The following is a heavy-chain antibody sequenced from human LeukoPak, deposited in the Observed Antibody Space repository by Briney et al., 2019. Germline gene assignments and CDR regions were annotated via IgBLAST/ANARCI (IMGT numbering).Heavy chain of an antibody. CDR1: GFIFSSYG. J-gene: IGHJ4*02. D-gene: IGHD2-21*02. Sequence: PGGSLRLSCAASGFIFSSYGMSWVRQSPEKGLEWVSIISGNGGRTYYADSVKGRFTISRDNSKNTAYLQMNSLRAEDTAVYYCARETYCGGDCYSGFDYWGQGTLVTVSS. CDR3: ARETYCGGDCYSGFDY. V-gene: IGHV3-23*01. CDR2: ISGNGGRT.